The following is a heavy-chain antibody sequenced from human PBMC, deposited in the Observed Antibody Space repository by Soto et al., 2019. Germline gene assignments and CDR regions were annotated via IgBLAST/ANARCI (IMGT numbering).Heavy chain of an antibody. Sequence: QVQLQQWGAGLLKPSETLSLTCAVYGGSFSGYYWSWIRQPPGKGLEWIGEIKHSGSTNYNPSLKTRVTISVDTSKNQFSLMLSSVTAADTAVYYCAREGPTTNFDYCGQGTLVTVSS. CDR3: AREGPTTNFDY. V-gene: IGHV4-34*01. J-gene: IGHJ4*02. CDR1: GGSFSGYY. CDR2: IKHSGST.